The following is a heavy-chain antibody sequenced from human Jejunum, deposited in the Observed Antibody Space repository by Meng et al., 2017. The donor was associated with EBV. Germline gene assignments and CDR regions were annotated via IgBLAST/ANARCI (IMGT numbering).Heavy chain of an antibody. J-gene: IGHJ4*02. V-gene: IGHV4-4*02. D-gene: IGHD2/OR15-2a*01. Sequence: QVHLQESGQGLVQPSGPLSLPFTASRGSINNKNWWHWVRQAPGKGLEWIGEIDHTGTTHYNPSLKSRVTISLGTSMNQFSLELTSPTPADTAVYYCARDSQYLARGYFDYWGQGALVTVSS. CDR1: RGSINNKNW. CDR2: IDHTGTT. CDR3: ARDSQYLARGYFDY.